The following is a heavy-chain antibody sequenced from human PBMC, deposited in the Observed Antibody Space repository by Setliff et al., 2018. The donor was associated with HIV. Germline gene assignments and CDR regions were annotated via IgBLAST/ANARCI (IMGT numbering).Heavy chain of an antibody. CDR1: GGSISSSSYY. CDR2: IYYSGST. J-gene: IGHJ4*02. Sequence: SETLSLTCTVSGGSISSSSYYWGWIRQPPGKGLEWIGSIYYSGSTYYNPSLKSRVTVSVDTSKPQFSLKMNSVTAADTAVYYCAITIVGVTTEMYWGQGTLVTVSS. D-gene: IGHD2-21*02. CDR3: AITIVGVTTEMY. V-gene: IGHV4-39*07.